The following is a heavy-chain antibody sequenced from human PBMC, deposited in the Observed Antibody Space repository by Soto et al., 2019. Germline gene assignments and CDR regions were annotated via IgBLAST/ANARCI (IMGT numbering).Heavy chain of an antibody. CDR3: ARGVGYSSSSPHYYYYMDV. CDR1: GGSFSGYY. CDR2: INHSGST. Sequence: SETLSLTCAVYGGSFSGYYWSWIRQPPGKGLEWIGEINHSGSTNYNPSLKSRVTISVDTSKNQFSLKLSSVTAADTAVYYCARGVGYSSSSPHYYYYMDVWGKGTTVTVSS. D-gene: IGHD6-6*01. J-gene: IGHJ6*03. V-gene: IGHV4-34*01.